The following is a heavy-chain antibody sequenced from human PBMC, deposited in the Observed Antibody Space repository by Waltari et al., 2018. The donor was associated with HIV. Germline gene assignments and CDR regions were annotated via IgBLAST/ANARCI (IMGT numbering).Heavy chain of an antibody. V-gene: IGHV4-39*01. CDR1: GGSISSSSYY. CDR2: IYYSGST. D-gene: IGHD3-16*01. J-gene: IGHJ4*02. CDR3: ARQKAYYWQLPYYFDY. Sequence: QLQLQESGPGLVKPSETLSLTCTVSGGSISSSSYYWGWIRQPPGKGLEWIGSIYYSGSTYYNPSLKSRVTISVDTSKNQFSLKLSSVTAADTAVYYCARQKAYYWQLPYYFDYWGQGTLVTVSS.